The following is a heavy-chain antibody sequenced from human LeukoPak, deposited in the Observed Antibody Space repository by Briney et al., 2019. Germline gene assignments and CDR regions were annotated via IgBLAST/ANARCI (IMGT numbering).Heavy chain of an antibody. D-gene: IGHD3-22*01. CDR1: GFTFSSYA. Sequence: PGGSLRLSCAASGFTFSSYAMHWVRQAPGKGLEWVAVISYDGSNKYYADSVKGRFTISRDNSKNTLYLQMNSLRAEDTAVYYCARGRSGYGPFDAFDIWGQGTWVTVSS. CDR2: ISYDGSNK. CDR3: ARGRSGYGPFDAFDI. J-gene: IGHJ3*02. V-gene: IGHV3-30-3*01.